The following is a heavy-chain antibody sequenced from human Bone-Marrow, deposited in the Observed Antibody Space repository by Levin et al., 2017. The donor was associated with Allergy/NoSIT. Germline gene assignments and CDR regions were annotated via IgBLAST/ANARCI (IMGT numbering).Heavy chain of an antibody. J-gene: IGHJ5*02. CDR1: GYTFTKYH. CDR2: INPSGGSA. CDR3: AREAGSDYFDSSGFQTWFDP. V-gene: IGHV1-46*01. D-gene: IGHD3-22*01. Sequence: GESLKISCKASGYTFTKYHMHWVRQAPGQGLEWMGKINPSGGSATYAQMFQGTVTMTRDTSTSTFYMELSSLRSEDTAVYYCAREAGSDYFDSSGFQTWFDPWGQGTLVSVSS.